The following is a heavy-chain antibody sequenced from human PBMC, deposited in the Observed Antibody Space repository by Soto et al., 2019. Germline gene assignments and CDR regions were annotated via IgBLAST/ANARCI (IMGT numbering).Heavy chain of an antibody. V-gene: IGHV1-3*01. CDR2: INAGNGNT. J-gene: IGHJ3*02. D-gene: IGHD6-25*01. CDR1: GYTFTSYA. CDR3: AGLSGSAASDI. Sequence: QVQLVQSGAEVKKPGASVKVSCKASGYTFTSYAMHWVHQAPGQRLEWMGWINAGNGNTKYSQKFQGRVTITRDTSANTAYMELSSLRSEDTAVYYCAGLSGSAASDIWGQGTMVTVSS.